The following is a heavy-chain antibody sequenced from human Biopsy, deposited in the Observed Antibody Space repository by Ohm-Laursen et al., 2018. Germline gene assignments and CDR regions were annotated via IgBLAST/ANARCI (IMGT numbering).Heavy chain of an antibody. CDR2: IHGDERSA. CDR1: GFTFSRSA. D-gene: IGHD2-8*02. Sequence: SLRLSCSASGFTFSRSAMHWVRHAPGKGLMWVSRIHGDERSATYAEPVKGRFTISRDNAKNTLHLQMNSLRAEDTAVYYCTGDSGGLGDFWGQGTLVTVSS. V-gene: IGHV3-74*03. CDR3: TGDSGGLGDF. J-gene: IGHJ4*02.